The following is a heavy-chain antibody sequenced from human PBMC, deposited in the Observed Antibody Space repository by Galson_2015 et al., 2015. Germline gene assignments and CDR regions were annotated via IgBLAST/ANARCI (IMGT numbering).Heavy chain of an antibody. J-gene: IGHJ4*02. CDR2: VSGSGGST. CDR1: GFTLRSYA. Sequence: SLRLSCAASGFTLRSYAMSWVRQAPGKGLEWLSAVSGSGGSTYYADSVKGRFTISRDNSKNTLYLQMNSLRAEDTAVYYCANTGASEVGIPAAIGYWGQGTLVTVSS. D-gene: IGHD2-2*01. V-gene: IGHV3-23*01. CDR3: ANTGASEVGIPAAIGY.